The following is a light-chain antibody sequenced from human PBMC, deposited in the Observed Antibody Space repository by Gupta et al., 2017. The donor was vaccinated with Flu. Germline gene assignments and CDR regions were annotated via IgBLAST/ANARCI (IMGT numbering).Light chain of an antibody. V-gene: IGLV3-10*01. J-gene: IGLJ3*02. CDR2: GDS. CDR3: ESTDSSGDHRV. Sequence: GDALRRKYAYWYQQKSGQAPVLVIYGDSKRPSGIPGRFSGYISGTVPILISSGDQGEDEADYYCESTDSSGDHRVFGGGTKLTVL. CDR1: ALRRKY.